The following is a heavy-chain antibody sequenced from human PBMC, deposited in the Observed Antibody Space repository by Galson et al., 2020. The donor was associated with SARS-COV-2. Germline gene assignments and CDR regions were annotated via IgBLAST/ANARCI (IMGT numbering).Heavy chain of an antibody. V-gene: IGHV4-59*13. CDR3: ARDQARYYDSSGYGEGNNWFDP. Sequence: SETLSLTCTVSGGSISSYYWSWIRQPPGKGLEWIGYIYYSGSTNYNPSLKSRVTISVDTSKNQFSLKLSSVTAADTAVYYCARDQARYYDSSGYGEGNNWFDPWGQGTLVTVSS. CDR1: GGSISSYY. D-gene: IGHD3-22*01. J-gene: IGHJ5*02. CDR2: IYYSGST.